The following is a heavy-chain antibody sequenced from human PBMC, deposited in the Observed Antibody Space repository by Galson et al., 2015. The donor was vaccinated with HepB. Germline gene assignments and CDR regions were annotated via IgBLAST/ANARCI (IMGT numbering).Heavy chain of an antibody. Sequence: SLRLSCAASGFTFSSFAMHWVRQAPGEGPEFVSGIGISESSTHYTDSVKGRFSISRDNTKNTLYLQMSSLRLEDTAVYYCVRWTSQHSGYDEWGQGTQVTVSS. CDR1: GFTFSSFA. CDR2: IGISESST. CDR3: VRWTSQHSGYDE. D-gene: IGHD5-12*01. J-gene: IGHJ4*02. V-gene: IGHV3-64D*06.